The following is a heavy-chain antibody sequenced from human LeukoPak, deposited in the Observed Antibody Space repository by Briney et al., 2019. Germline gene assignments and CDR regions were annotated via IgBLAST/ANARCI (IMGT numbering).Heavy chain of an antibody. J-gene: IGHJ4*02. CDR1: GFTFSSYG. Sequence: GGSLRLSCAASGFTFSSYGMSWVRQAPGKGLEWVSAISGSGGSTYYADSVKGRFTISRDNSKNTLYLQMNSLRAEDTAVYYCAKDLSYDSSGGPLDWGQGTLVTVSS. CDR3: AKDLSYDSSGGPLD. CDR2: ISGSGGST. D-gene: IGHD3-22*01. V-gene: IGHV3-23*01.